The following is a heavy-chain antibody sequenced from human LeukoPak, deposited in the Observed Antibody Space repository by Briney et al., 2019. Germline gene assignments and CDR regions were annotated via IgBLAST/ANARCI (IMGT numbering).Heavy chain of an antibody. V-gene: IGHV1-2*02. J-gene: IGHJ4*02. CDR3: ASAQSIAARPDSY. CDR2: INPNSGGT. CDR1: GYTFTGYY. D-gene: IGHD6-6*01. Sequence: AASVKVSCKASGYTFTGYYMHWVRQAPGQGLEWMGWINPNSGGTNYAQKFQGRVTMTRDTSISTAYMELSRLRSDGTAVYYCASAQSIAARPDSYWGQGTLVTVSS.